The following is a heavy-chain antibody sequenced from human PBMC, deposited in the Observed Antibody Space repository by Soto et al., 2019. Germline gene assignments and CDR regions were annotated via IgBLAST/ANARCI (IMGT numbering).Heavy chain of an antibody. CDR2: IYHSGST. CDR1: GGSISSGGYS. V-gene: IGHV4-30-2*01. CDR3: ARHDSGYEGFDP. J-gene: IGHJ5*02. D-gene: IGHD5-12*01. Sequence: PSETLSLTCAVSGGSISSGGYSWSWIRQPPGKGLEWIGYIYHSGSTYYNPSLKSRVTITVDRSKNQFSLKLSSVTAADTAVYYCARHDSGYEGFDPWGQGTLVTVSS.